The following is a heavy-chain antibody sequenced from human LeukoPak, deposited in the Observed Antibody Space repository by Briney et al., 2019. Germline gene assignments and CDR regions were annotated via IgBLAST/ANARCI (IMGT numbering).Heavy chain of an antibody. Sequence: SETLSLTCAVYGGSFSGYYWSWIRQPPGKGLEWIGEINHSGSTNYNPSLKSRVTISVDTSKNQFSLKLSSVTAADTAVYYCARGDRADSSSWYNWFDPWGQGTLVTVSS. V-gene: IGHV4-34*01. D-gene: IGHD6-13*01. CDR3: ARGDRADSSSWYNWFDP. CDR2: INHSGST. CDR1: GGSFSGYY. J-gene: IGHJ5*02.